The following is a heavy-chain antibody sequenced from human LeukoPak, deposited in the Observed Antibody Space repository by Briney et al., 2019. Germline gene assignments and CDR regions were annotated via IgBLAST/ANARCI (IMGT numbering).Heavy chain of an antibody. J-gene: IGHJ6*02. V-gene: IGHV4-59*01. CDR1: GGSLSSYY. D-gene: IGHD6-19*01. CDR3: ARGGSGWYGYYYYGMDV. CDR2: IYYSGST. Sequence: SETLSLTCTVSGGSLSSYYWSWIRQPPGKGLEWIGYIYYSGSTNYNPSLKSRVTISVDTSKNQFSLKLSSVTAADTAVYYCARGGSGWYGYYYYGMDVWGQGTTVTVSS.